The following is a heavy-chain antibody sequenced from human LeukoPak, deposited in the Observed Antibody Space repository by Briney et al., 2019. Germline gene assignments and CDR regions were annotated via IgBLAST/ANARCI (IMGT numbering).Heavy chain of an antibody. CDR1: GGSISSYY. Sequence: SETLSLTCTVSGGSISSYYWSWIRQPPGKGLEWIGYIYTSGSTNYNPSLKSRVTISVDTSKNQFSLKLSSVTAADTAVYYCARQMRGLRGWFDPWGQGTLVTVSS. CDR3: ARQMRGLRGWFDP. D-gene: IGHD4-17*01. V-gene: IGHV4-4*09. CDR2: IYTSGST. J-gene: IGHJ5*02.